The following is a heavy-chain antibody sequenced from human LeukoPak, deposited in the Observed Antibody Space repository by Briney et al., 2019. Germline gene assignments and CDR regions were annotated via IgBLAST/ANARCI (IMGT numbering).Heavy chain of an antibody. V-gene: IGHV4-34*01. CDR1: GGSISNDY. CDR2: INHSGST. CDR3: ARGHVPKY. J-gene: IGHJ4*02. Sequence: SETLSLTCTVSGGSISNDYWSWIRQPPWKGLEWIGEINHSGSTNYNPSLKSRVTISVDTSKNQFSLKLSSVTAADTAVYYCARGHVPKYWGQGTLVTVSS.